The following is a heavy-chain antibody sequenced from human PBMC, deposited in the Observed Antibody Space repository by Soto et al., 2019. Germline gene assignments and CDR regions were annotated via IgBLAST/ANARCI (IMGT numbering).Heavy chain of an antibody. CDR1: GFTLKSYA. CDR3: AKELRHDYNLAYFAP. V-gene: IGHV3-23*01. J-gene: IGHJ5*02. CDR2: ITGSGDST. D-gene: IGHD4-4*01. Sequence: XGSLRLSCAASGFTLKSYAVSWVRQAPGKGLEWVSVITGSGDSTYYADSVKGRFTISRDNSKNTLYLQMNSLRAEDTAVYYCAKELRHDYNLAYFAPWGQGTLVTVSS.